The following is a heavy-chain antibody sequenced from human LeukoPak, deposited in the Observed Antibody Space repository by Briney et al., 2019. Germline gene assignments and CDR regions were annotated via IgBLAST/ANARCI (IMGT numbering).Heavy chain of an antibody. J-gene: IGHJ1*01. V-gene: IGHV1-69*13. D-gene: IGHD3-10*01. Sequence: SVKVSCKASGVAFSNYAMNWVRQAPGQGLEWMGGIIPFLGTPSYAQKFQGRVTFTADESTTTAYMELSSLRSEDTDVYYCARWTHGSGAGFFIHWGQGTLVTVSS. CDR2: IIPFLGTP. CDR3: ARWTHGSGAGFFIH. CDR1: GVAFSNYA.